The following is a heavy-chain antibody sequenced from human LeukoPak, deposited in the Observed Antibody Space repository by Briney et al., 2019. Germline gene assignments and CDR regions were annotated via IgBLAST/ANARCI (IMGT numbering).Heavy chain of an antibody. J-gene: IGHJ4*02. CDR1: GGSISSSSYY. CDR2: IYYSGST. CDR3: ARIQLWFLLFDY. V-gene: IGHV4-39*01. D-gene: IGHD5-18*01. Sequence: SETLSLTCTVSGGSISSSSYYWGWIRQPPGKGLEWIGSIYYSGSTYYNPSLKSRVTISVDTSKNQFSLKLSSVTAADTAVYYCARIQLWFLLFDYWGQGTLVTVPS.